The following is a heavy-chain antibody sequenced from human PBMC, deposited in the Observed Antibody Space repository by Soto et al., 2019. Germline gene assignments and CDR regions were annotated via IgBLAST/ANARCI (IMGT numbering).Heavy chain of an antibody. D-gene: IGHD3-10*01. Sequence: SETLSLTCTVSGGSVSSGSYYWSWIRQPPGKGLEWIGYIYYSGSTNYNPSLKSRVTISVDTSKNQFSLKLSSVTAAGTAVYYCASGETDYYGMDVWGQGTTVTVSS. CDR1: GGSVSSGSYY. CDR3: ASGETDYYGMDV. V-gene: IGHV4-61*01. J-gene: IGHJ6*02. CDR2: IYYSGST.